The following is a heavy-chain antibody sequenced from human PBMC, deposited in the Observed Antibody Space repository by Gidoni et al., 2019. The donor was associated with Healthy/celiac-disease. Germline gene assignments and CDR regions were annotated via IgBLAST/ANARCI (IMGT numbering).Heavy chain of an antibody. D-gene: IGHD2-2*02. CDR3: ARDNCSSTSCYIPFDY. J-gene: IGHJ4*02. V-gene: IGHV6-1*01. CDR2: TSYRSKWYN. Sequence: QVQLQQSGPGLVKPSPTVPLTCAISGDSVPSNSAAWNWIRQSPSRGLAWLGRTSYRSKWYNDYAVSVKSRITINPDTSKNQFSLQLNAVTPEDTAVYYCARDNCSSTSCYIPFDYWGQGTLVTVSS. CDR1: GDSVPSNSAA.